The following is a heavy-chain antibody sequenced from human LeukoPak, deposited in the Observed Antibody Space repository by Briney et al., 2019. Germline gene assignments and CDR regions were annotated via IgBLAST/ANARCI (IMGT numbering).Heavy chain of an antibody. V-gene: IGHV3-64*01. CDR3: AREVAAAGGYDY. D-gene: IGHD6-13*01. Sequence: QSGGSLRLSCAASGFTFSSYAMHWVRQAPGKGLEYVSAISSNGGSTYYANSVKGRFTISRDNSKNTLYLQMGSLRAEDMAVYYCAREVAAAGGYDYWGQGTLVTVSS. CDR1: GFTFSSYA. J-gene: IGHJ4*02. CDR2: ISSNGGST.